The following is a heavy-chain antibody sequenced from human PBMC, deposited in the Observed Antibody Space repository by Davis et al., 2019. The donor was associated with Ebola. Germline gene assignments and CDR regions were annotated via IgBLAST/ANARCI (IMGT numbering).Heavy chain of an antibody. Sequence: AASVKVSCKASGGTFSSYAISWVRQAPGQGLEWMGGIIPIFGTANYAQKLQGRVTMTTDTSTSTAYMELRSLRSDDTAVYYCATIGYYYDSSGYSYYYYGMDVWGQGTTVTVSS. V-gene: IGHV1-69*05. D-gene: IGHD3-22*01. CDR1: GGTFSSYA. CDR2: IIPIFGTA. CDR3: ATIGYYYDSSGYSYYYYGMDV. J-gene: IGHJ6*02.